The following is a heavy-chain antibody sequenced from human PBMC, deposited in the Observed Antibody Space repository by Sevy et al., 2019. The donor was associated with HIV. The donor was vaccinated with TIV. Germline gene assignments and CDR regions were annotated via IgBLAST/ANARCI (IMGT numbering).Heavy chain of an antibody. J-gene: IGHJ3*02. CDR3: ARNLSPSGAFDI. CDR2: IGYDGSNK. V-gene: IGHV3-33*01. CDR1: GFTPSTYG. Sequence: GGSLRLSCAASGFTPSTYGMHWVRQAPGKGLEWVAVIGYDGSNKYYADSVRGRFTISRDNSKNTLYLHMSSLGAEDTAVYYCARNLSPSGAFDIWGQGTRVTVSS. D-gene: IGHD6-25*01.